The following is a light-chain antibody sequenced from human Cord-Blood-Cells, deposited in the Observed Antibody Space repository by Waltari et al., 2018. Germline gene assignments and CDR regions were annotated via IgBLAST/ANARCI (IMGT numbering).Light chain of an antibody. CDR1: SSDVGSYNL. CDR3: CSYAGSSTSV. J-gene: IGLJ3*02. CDR2: EGS. V-gene: IGLV2-23*01. Sequence: QSALTQPASVSGSPGQSTTISCTGTSSDVGSYNLFPWYQQHPGKAPKLMIYEGSKRPSGVSNRFSGSKSGNTASLTISGLQAEDEADYYCCSYAGSSTSVFGGGTKLTVL.